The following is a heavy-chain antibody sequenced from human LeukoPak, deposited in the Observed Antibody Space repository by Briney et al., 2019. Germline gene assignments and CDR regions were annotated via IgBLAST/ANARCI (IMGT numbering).Heavy chain of an antibody. Sequence: ASVKVSCKASEYSFTDYYIHWVRQAPGQGLEWVGWINPNSGDSNYAQKFQGRVTMTRDTSINTAYMELSRLRSDDTAIYYCARDRPRGLPAFDIWGQGTMVTVSS. V-gene: IGHV1-2*02. CDR2: INPNSGDS. J-gene: IGHJ3*02. D-gene: IGHD6-6*01. CDR1: EYSFTDYY. CDR3: ARDRPRGLPAFDI.